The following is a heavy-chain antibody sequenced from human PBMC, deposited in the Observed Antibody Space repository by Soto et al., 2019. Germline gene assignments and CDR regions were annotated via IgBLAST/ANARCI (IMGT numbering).Heavy chain of an antibody. CDR2: IWYDGSNK. J-gene: IGHJ4*02. CDR3: ARGGRDRGVTDY. V-gene: IGHV3-33*01. Sequence: QVQLVESGGGVVQPGRSLGLSCAASGFTFSAYVMHWVRQAPGKGLEWVAVIWYDGSNKYYADSVKGRFTISRDNSKNTLYLQMNSLRAEDTAVYYCARGGRDRGVTDYWGQGTLVTVSS. CDR1: GFTFSAYV. D-gene: IGHD3-10*01.